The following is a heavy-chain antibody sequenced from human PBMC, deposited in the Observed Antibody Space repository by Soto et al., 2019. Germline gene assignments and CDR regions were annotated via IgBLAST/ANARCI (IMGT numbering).Heavy chain of an antibody. CDR2: IIPIFGTA. J-gene: IGHJ4*02. Sequence: ASVKVSCKASGGTFSSYAISWVRQAPGQGLEWMGGIIPIFGTANYAQKFQGRVTITADKSTSTAYMELSSLRSEDTAVYYCPLAMPIFLVPLHYSGQGPLVTVSS. D-gene: IGHD3-3*01. CDR1: GGTFSSYA. CDR3: PLAMPIFLVPLHY. V-gene: IGHV1-69*06.